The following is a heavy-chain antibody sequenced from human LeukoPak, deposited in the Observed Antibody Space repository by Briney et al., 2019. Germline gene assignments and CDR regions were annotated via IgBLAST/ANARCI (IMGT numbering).Heavy chain of an antibody. J-gene: IGHJ4*02. Sequence: SEALSLTCTVSGDSFSSVTDYWAWIRQPPGKGLEWIASGDYSGGTYYNPSLESRVAISADMSKNQFSLKLTSVTGADTAVYYCAGERGEEYSSGWYKRNYFDNWGQGIRVTVSS. CDR1: GDSFSSVTDY. CDR2: GDYSGGT. V-gene: IGHV4-39*07. D-gene: IGHD6-19*01. CDR3: AGERGEEYSSGWYKRNYFDN.